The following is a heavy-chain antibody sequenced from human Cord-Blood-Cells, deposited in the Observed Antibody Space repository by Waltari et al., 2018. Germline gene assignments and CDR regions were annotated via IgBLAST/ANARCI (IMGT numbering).Heavy chain of an antibody. J-gene: IGHJ2*01. CDR3: ARVTGDPPNYWYCDL. CDR1: GYSISSGYY. V-gene: IGHV4-38-2*01. D-gene: IGHD7-27*01. CDR2: IYHSGST. Sequence: QVQLQESGPGLVKPSETLSLTCAVSGYSISSGYYWGWLRQPPGKGLEWIGSIYHSGSTYYNPSLKSRVTISVDTSKNQFSLKLSSVTAADTAVYYCARVTGDPPNYWYCDLWGRGTLVTVSS.